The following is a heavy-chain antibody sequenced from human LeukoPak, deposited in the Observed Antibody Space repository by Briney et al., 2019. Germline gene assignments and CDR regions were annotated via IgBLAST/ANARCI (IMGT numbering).Heavy chain of an antibody. CDR1: GGSISSYY. V-gene: IGHV4-59*08. D-gene: IGHD3-10*01. Sequence: SETLSLTCSVSGGSISSYYWSWIRQPRGKGREGMGYIYYSGSTNYTPSLKSRVTISVDTSKNQFSLKLSSVTAADTAVYYCARSSMFRGVTVDYWGQGTLVTVSS. CDR2: IYYSGST. J-gene: IGHJ4*02. CDR3: ARSSMFRGVTVDY.